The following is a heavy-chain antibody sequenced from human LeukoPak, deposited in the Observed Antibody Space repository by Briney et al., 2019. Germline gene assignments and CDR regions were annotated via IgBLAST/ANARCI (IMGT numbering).Heavy chain of an antibody. CDR1: GFTFSSYW. J-gene: IGHJ6*02. CDR2: INSDGSST. Sequence: GGSLRLSCAASGFTFSSYWMHWVRQAPGKGLVWVSRINSDGSSTNYADSVKGRFTISRDNAKNTLYLQMNSLRAGDTAVYYCARVGASTYYYYYGMDVWGQGTTVTVSS. D-gene: IGHD1-26*01. V-gene: IGHV3-74*01. CDR3: ARVGASTYYYYYGMDV.